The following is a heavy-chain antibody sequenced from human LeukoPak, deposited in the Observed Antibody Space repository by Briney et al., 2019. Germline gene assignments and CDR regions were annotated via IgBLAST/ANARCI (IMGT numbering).Heavy chain of an antibody. CDR2: IYPGDSDT. J-gene: IGHJ4*02. D-gene: IGHD3-10*01. CDR1: GYSFPLYW. Sequence: GESLKISCKGSGYSFPLYWIGWARKMPGKGLEWMGIIYPGDSDTRYSPSFQGQVTISADKSISTAYLQWSSLKASDTAIYYCARQDEGSVVRGVIIDYWGQGTLVTVSS. CDR3: ARQDEGSVVRGVIIDY. V-gene: IGHV5-51*01.